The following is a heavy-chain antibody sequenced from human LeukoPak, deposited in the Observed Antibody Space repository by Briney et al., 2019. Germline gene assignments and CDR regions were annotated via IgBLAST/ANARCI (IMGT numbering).Heavy chain of an antibody. V-gene: IGHV3-48*04. CDR2: ISSSSFKI. D-gene: IGHD6-13*01. Sequence: GGSLRLSCAASEFTFVRYAMNWVRQAPGKGLEWVSYISSSSFKIGYADSVKGRFTISRDNSKNSLYLQMDSLRVEDTAVYYCVRDPSYGSSWYYYMDVWGKGTTVTVSS. CDR1: EFTFVRYA. CDR3: VRDPSYGSSWYYYMDV. J-gene: IGHJ6*03.